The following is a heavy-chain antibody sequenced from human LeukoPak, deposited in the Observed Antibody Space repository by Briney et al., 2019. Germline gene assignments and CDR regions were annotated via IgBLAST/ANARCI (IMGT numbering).Heavy chain of an antibody. V-gene: IGHV1-69*04. Sequence: GASVKVSCKASGGTFSSYAISWVRQAPGQGLEWMGRIIPILGIANYAQKFQGRVTITADKSTSTAYMELSSLRSHHTAVYYCARDMSCYDPRSYYCMDVWGQGPTATVSS. CDR1: GGTFSSYA. D-gene: IGHD2-2*01. CDR2: IIPILGIA. J-gene: IGHJ6*02. CDR3: ARDMSCYDPRSYYCMDV.